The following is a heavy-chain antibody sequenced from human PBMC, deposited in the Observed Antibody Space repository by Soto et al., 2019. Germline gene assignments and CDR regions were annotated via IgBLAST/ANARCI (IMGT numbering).Heavy chain of an antibody. CDR2: IYYSGST. Sequence: PSETLSLTCTVSGGSISSYYWSWIRQPPGKGLEWIGYIYYSGSTNYNPSLKSRVTISVDTSKNQFSLKLSSVTAADTAVYYCARDLRYCSGGSCRRDYYYYGMDVWGQGTTVTVSS. D-gene: IGHD2-15*01. J-gene: IGHJ6*02. CDR3: ARDLRYCSGGSCRRDYYYYGMDV. V-gene: IGHV4-59*01. CDR1: GGSISSYY.